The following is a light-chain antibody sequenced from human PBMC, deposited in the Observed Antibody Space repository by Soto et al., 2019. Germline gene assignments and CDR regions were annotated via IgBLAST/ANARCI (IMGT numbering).Light chain of an antibody. CDR3: QHYNAYSAT. CDR1: QNIGTW. J-gene: IGKJ1*01. Sequence: GDRVTITCRASQNIGTWLAWYQQKPGKAPNFLIYEAASLESGVASRFSGTGSGTEFPLTISRLQADDAATYCCQHYNAYSATFGQGTKVNIK. CDR2: EAA. V-gene: IGKV1-5*01.